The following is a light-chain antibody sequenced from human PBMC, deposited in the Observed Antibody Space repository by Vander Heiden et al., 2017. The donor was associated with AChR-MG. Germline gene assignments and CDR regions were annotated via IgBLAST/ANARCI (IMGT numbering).Light chain of an antibody. CDR3: QVWHGSSDHLWV. CDR2: YDS. Sequence: SYVLTQPPSVSVAPGMTATITCGGSDIGSKSVHWYQQKPGQAPMVVIKYDSEWPSGIPGRFSCSNSGNTATLTISRVEVGDEADDYCQVWHGSSDHLWVFGGGTKLTVL. V-gene: IGLV3-21*04. J-gene: IGLJ3*02. CDR1: DIGSKS.